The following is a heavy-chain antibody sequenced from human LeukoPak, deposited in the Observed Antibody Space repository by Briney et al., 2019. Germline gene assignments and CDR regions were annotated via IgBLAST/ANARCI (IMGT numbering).Heavy chain of an antibody. D-gene: IGHD2-8*01. J-gene: IGHJ4*02. CDR3: ARVPLWAGYCSNGVCYTKDY. CDR1: GYTFTGYY. CDR2: ITPNSGGT. Sequence: ASVKVSCKASGYTFTGYYMHWVRQAPGQGLEWMGRITPNSGGTNYAQKFQGRVTMTRDTSISTAYMELSRLTSDDTGVYYCARVPLWAGYCSNGVCYTKDYWGQGTLVTVSS. V-gene: IGHV1-2*05.